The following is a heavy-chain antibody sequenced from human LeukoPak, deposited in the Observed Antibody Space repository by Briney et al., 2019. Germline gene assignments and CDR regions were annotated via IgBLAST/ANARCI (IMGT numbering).Heavy chain of an antibody. CDR1: GFTFSSYA. Sequence: GGSLRLSCAASGFTFSSYAMSWVRQAPGKGLEWVSAISGSGGSTYYAGSVKGRFTISRDNSKNTLYLQMNSLRAEDTAVYYCAKVGPYTYYYDSRGYYPFDYWGQGTLVTVSS. CDR2: ISGSGGST. V-gene: IGHV3-23*01. J-gene: IGHJ4*02. CDR3: AKVGPYTYYYDSRGYYPFDY. D-gene: IGHD3-22*01.